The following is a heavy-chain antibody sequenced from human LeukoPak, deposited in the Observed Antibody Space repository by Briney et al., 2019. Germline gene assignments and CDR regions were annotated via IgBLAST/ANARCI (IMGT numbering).Heavy chain of an antibody. D-gene: IGHD5-18*01. J-gene: IGHJ6*02. Sequence: GESLKISCKGSGYSFTSYRIGWVRQMPGKGLEWMGIIYPGDSDTRYSPSFQGQVTISADKSISTAYLQWSSLKASDTAMYYCARTAMVTRYYYYYGMDVWGQGTTVTVSS. V-gene: IGHV5-51*01. CDR3: ARTAMVTRYYYYYGMDV. CDR2: IYPGDSDT. CDR1: GYSFTSYR.